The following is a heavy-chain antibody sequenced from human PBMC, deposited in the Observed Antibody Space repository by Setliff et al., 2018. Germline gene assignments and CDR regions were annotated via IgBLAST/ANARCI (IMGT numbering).Heavy chain of an antibody. CDR3: ASSSKCSLWRGYYYSRYYYYMDV. CDR1: GCTFNDFA. V-gene: IGHV1-69*13. J-gene: IGHJ6*03. D-gene: IGHD3-3*01. Sequence: ASVKVSCKPFGCTFNDFAISWVRQAPGQGLEWMGGIIPTLGSPNYAQKFQGRVTITADESTSTVYLELNSLTSQDPAVYYRASSSKCSLWRGYYYSRYYYYMDVWGKGTTVTVSS. CDR2: IIPTLGSP.